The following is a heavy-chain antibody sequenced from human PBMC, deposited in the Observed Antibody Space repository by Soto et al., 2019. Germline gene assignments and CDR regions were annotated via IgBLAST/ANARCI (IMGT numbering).Heavy chain of an antibody. CDR2: INPNSGGT. J-gene: IGHJ6*02. CDR1: GYTFTGYY. D-gene: IGHD1-1*01. Sequence: GASVKVSCKASGYTFTGYYMHWVRQAPGQGLEWMGWINPNSGGTNYAQKFQGWVTMTRDTSISTAYMELSRLRSDDTAVYYCAAEPPQLERRPGEYYYYGMDVWGQGTTVTVSS. V-gene: IGHV1-2*04. CDR3: AAEPPQLERRPGEYYYYGMDV.